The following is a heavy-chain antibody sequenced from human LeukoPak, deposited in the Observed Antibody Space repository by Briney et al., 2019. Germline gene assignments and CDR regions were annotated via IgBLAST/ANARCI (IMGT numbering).Heavy chain of an antibody. CDR1: GYIFTSYV. CDR2: INAGNGNT. CDR3: ARDYDFTRMDV. J-gene: IGHJ6*02. D-gene: IGHD3-3*01. V-gene: IGHV1-3*01. Sequence: GASVKVSCKASGYIFTSYVIHWVRQAPGQRLEWMGWINAGNGNTKYSQKFQGRVTITRDTSASTAYMELSSLRSDDTAVYYCARDYDFTRMDVWGQGTTVTVSS.